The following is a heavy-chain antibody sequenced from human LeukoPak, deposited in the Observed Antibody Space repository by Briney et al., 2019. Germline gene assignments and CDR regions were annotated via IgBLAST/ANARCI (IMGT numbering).Heavy chain of an antibody. CDR1: GFTFSGAA. D-gene: IGHD2/OR15-2a*01. V-gene: IGHV3-73*01. CDR2: IRSKPNNYAT. J-gene: IGHJ4*02. Sequence: GGSLRLSCAASGFTFSGAAMHWVRQASGKGPEWVGHIRSKPNNYATAYAASVKGRFTISRDDSKNTAYLQMNSLRAEDTAVYYCARGSVIGDLHYFDYWGQGTLVTVSS. CDR3: ARGSVIGDLHYFDY.